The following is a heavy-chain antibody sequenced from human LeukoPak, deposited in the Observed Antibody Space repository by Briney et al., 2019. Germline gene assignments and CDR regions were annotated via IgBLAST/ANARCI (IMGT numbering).Heavy chain of an antibody. D-gene: IGHD3-22*01. V-gene: IGHV4-30-4*01. Sequence: SETLSLTSTVSGXSISSGDYYWSWIRQPPGKGLAWIGYIYYSGSTYYNPSLKRRVTISVDTSKNQFSLKLSSVTAADTAVYYCARVGGSTYYYDSSGYFVDYWGQGTLVTVSS. CDR3: ARVGGSTYYYDSSGYFVDY. CDR2: IYYSGST. J-gene: IGHJ4*02. CDR1: GXSISSGDYY.